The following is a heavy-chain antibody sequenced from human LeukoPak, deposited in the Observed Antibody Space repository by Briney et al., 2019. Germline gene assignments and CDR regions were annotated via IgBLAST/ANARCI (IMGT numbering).Heavy chain of an antibody. CDR3: AKRGCDTTTCSYYFDY. Sequence: GGSLRLSCAASGFTFSSYYMSWVRQVPGKGLEWVSVIGSGGSGGTSYADSVRGRFTMSRDDSKNTLFLQMNSLRAEDTAVYYCAKRGCDTTTCSYYFDYWGRGTLVTVSS. V-gene: IGHV3-23*01. CDR2: IGSGGSGGT. CDR1: GFTFSSYY. J-gene: IGHJ4*02. D-gene: IGHD2-2*01.